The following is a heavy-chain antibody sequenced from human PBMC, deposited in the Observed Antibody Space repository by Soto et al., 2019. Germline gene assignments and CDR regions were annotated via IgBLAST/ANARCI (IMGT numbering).Heavy chain of an antibody. CDR1: GFTFSSYG. Sequence: GGSLRLSCAASGFTFSSYGMHWVRQAPGKGLEWVAVISYDGSNKYYADSVKGRFTISRDNSKNTLYLQMNSLRAEDTAVYYCARDWDIVLVPAAPGYYYGMDVWGQGTTVTAP. CDR3: ARDWDIVLVPAAPGYYYGMDV. J-gene: IGHJ6*02. CDR2: ISYDGSNK. V-gene: IGHV3-30*03. D-gene: IGHD2-2*01.